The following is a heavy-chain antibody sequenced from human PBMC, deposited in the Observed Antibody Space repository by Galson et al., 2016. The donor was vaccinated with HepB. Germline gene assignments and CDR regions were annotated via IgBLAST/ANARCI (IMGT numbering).Heavy chain of an antibody. V-gene: IGHV3-9*01. D-gene: IGHD1-1*01. J-gene: IGHJ5*01. CDR1: GFTFDDYA. Sequence: SLRLSCAASGFTFDDYAMHWVRQAPGKGLEWVSGISWNSGTIFYADSMRGRFTISRDNAKNSLFLQMKSLRPEDTALYYCTKDVSGATGSTSWFDYWGQGIVVGVS. CDR2: ISWNSGTI. CDR3: TKDVSGATGSTSWFDY.